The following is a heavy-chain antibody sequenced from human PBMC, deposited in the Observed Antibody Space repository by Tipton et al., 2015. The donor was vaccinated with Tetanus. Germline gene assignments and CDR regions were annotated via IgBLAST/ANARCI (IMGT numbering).Heavy chain of an antibody. D-gene: IGHD1-1*01. CDR2: ISYDGSNK. Sequence: SLRLSCAASGFTFSSYGMHWVRQAPGKGLEWVAVISYDGSNKYYADSAKGRFTISRDNSKNTLYLQMNSLRAEDTAVYYCARGGNSLGELERRKIRDAFDIWGQGTMVTVSS. CDR3: ARGGNSLGELERRKIRDAFDI. J-gene: IGHJ3*02. V-gene: IGHV3-30*03. CDR1: GFTFSSYG.